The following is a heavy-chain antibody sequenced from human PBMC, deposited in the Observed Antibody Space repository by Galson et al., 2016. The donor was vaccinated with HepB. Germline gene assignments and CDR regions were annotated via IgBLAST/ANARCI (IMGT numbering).Heavy chain of an antibody. V-gene: IGHV3-74*01. CDR3: AKGRSAIAAAGLNY. Sequence: SLRLSCAASGFIFSNYWMHWVRQAPGKGLVWVSRIHSDGSTTSYADSVKGRFTVSRDNAKNTLYMQMNSLRVEDTAVYYCAKGRSAIAAAGLNYWGQGTLVTVSS. J-gene: IGHJ4*02. CDR2: IHSDGSTT. CDR1: GFIFSNYW. D-gene: IGHD6-13*01.